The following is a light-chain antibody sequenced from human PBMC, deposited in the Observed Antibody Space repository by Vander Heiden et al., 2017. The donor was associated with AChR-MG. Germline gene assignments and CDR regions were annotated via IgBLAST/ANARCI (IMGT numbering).Light chain of an antibody. CDR3: QQSYNTRYT. Sequence: DIRMTQSPSSLSASVGDRVTITCRASQSISSYLNWYQQKPGKAPKLLIYTTSSLQSGVPSRFSGSGSGTDFTLTITNLQPEDFATYYCQQSYNTRYTFGQGTKLEIK. CDR1: QSISSY. CDR2: TTS. V-gene: IGKV1-39*01. J-gene: IGKJ2*01.